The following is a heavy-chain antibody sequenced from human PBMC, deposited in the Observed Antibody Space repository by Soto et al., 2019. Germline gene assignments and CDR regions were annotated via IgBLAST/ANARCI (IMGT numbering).Heavy chain of an antibody. J-gene: IGHJ4*01. CDR2: IYYSGST. CDR3: ARDGHDMYDCDN. D-gene: IGHD1-1*01. Sequence: PSETLSLTCTVSGGSMRSYNWSWLRQPPGKGLEWIGYIYYSGSTNYNPSLKRRVTISVDTSKHKFSLTLSSVSAADTAMYYCARDGHDMYDCDNWGQGTRVTATS. V-gene: IGHV4-59*01. CDR1: GGSMRSYN.